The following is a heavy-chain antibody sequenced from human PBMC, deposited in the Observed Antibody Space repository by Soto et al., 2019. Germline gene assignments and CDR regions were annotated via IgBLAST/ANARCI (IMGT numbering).Heavy chain of an antibody. CDR2: ISSSSSYI. CDR3: ARDTYYYGSGSYGP. V-gene: IGHV3-21*01. Sequence: EVQLVESGGGLVKPGGSLRLSCAASGFTFSSYSMNWVRQAPGKGLEWVSSISSSSSYIYYADSVKGRFTISRDNAKNALYLQMNSLRADDTAVYYCARDTYYYGSGSYGPWGQGTLVTVSS. CDR1: GFTFSSYS. D-gene: IGHD3-10*01. J-gene: IGHJ5*02.